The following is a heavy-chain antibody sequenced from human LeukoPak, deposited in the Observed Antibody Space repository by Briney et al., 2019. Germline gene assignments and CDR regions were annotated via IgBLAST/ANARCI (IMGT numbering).Heavy chain of an antibody. D-gene: IGHD2-2*01. CDR3: ARVLGYCSSTSCYAAGYFDY. V-gene: IGHV4-59*12. CDR2: IYHSGST. Sequence: SETLSLTCTVSGGSISSYYWSWIRQPPGKGLEWIGYIYHSGSTYYNPSLKSRVTISVDRSKNQFSLKLGSVTAADTAVYYCARVLGYCSSTSCYAAGYFDYWGQGTLVTVSS. CDR1: GGSISSYY. J-gene: IGHJ4*02.